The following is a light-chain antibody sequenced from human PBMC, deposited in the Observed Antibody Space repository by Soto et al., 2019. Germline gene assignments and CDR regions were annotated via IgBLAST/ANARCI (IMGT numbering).Light chain of an antibody. CDR2: GAS. V-gene: IGKV1-12*01. Sequence: DIQMTQSPFSVSAFVGDRVTITCRASQAISNWLAWYKQKPGRAPKLLIYGASSLQSGVPSRFSGSGSGTYFTLTISGLQPEDFATYLCQQGNTFPPLTFGGGTRVDLK. CDR1: QAISNW. CDR3: QQGNTFPPLT. J-gene: IGKJ4*01.